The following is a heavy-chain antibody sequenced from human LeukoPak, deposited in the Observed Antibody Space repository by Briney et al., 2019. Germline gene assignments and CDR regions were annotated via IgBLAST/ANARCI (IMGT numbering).Heavy chain of an antibody. V-gene: IGHV3-30*04. Sequence: GGSLRLSCTASGFTFSDHAMHWVRQAPGKGLEWVTXXSYHARDQFYADSVKGRFTVSRDNSKNILYLQMNSLRAEDSAVYYCAAQPCSGGRCYLDYWGQGTLVTVSS. J-gene: IGHJ4*02. CDR2: XSYHARDQ. CDR3: AAQPCSGGRCYLDY. CDR1: GFTFSDHA. D-gene: IGHD2-15*01.